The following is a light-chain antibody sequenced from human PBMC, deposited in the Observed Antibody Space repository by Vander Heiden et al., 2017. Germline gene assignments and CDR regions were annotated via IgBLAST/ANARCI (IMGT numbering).Light chain of an antibody. Sequence: EIVLTQSPGTLSLSQGERATLSCRASQSVRSSYLAWYQQKPGQSPRLLIYGASSRATGIPDRFSGSGSGTDFTLTISRLEPEDFAVYYCQQYGSSPMYSFGQGTKLEIK. CDR3: QQYGSSPMYS. CDR1: QSVRSSY. J-gene: IGKJ2*03. CDR2: GAS. V-gene: IGKV3-20*01.